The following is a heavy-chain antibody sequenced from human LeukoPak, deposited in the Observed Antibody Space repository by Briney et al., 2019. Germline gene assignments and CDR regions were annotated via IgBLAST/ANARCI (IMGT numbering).Heavy chain of an antibody. CDR2: INKDGSVQ. CDR3: ARIGYSSSSLDL. Sequence: GGSLRLSCAASGFTFSSYWMTWVRQAPGKGLEWVANINKDGSVQYYVDSVKGRFTVSRDNAKNSVYLQMNSLRAEDTAIYNCARIGYSSSSLDLWGRGTLVTVSS. CDR1: GFTFSSYW. J-gene: IGHJ4*02. V-gene: IGHV3-7*03. D-gene: IGHD6-6*01.